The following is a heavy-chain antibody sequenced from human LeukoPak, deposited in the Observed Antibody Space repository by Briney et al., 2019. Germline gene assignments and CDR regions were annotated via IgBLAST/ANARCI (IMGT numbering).Heavy chain of an antibody. V-gene: IGHV3-23*01. CDR3: AKDDGWLQYGN. CDR2: VSRRGETK. D-gene: IGHD5-24*01. Sequence: GGTLRLSCVGSGFSFSTYGMTWARQAPGKGREWVSSVSRRGETKYYADSVKGRFAISRDNSKGTVHLQMNTRRPEDTAIYYCAKDDGWLQYGNWGRGTLVTVSS. CDR1: GFSFSTYG. J-gene: IGHJ4*02.